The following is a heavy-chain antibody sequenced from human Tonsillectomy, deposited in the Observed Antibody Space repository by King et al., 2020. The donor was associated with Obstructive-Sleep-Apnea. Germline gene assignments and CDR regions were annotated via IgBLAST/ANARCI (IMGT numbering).Heavy chain of an antibody. J-gene: IGHJ6*02. CDR1: GFTFSSYS. D-gene: IGHD3-22*01. CDR2: ISSSSSTI. V-gene: IGHV3-48*04. Sequence: VQLVESGGGLVQPGGSLRLSCAASGFTFSSYSMNWVRQAPGKGLEWVSYISSSSSTIYYADSVKGGFTISRDNAKNSLYLQMNSLTAEDTAVYYCAREDESSGYYIYGMDVWGQGTTVTVSS. CDR3: AREDESSGYYIYGMDV.